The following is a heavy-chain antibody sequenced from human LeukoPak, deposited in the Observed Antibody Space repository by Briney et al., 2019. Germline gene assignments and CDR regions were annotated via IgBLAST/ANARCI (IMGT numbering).Heavy chain of an antibody. CDR2: ISYDGSNK. D-gene: IGHD5-24*01. Sequence: GGSLRLSCAASGFTFSSYAMHWVRQAPGKGLEWVAVISYDGSNKYYADSVKGRFTISRDNSKNTLYLQMNSLRADDTALYYCTKGRDGYNYDAFDIWGQGTMVTVSS. J-gene: IGHJ3*02. CDR1: GFTFSSYA. CDR3: TKGRDGYNYDAFDI. V-gene: IGHV3-30*04.